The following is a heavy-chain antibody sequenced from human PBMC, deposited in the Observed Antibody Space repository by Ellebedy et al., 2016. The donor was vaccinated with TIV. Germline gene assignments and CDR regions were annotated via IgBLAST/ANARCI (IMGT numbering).Heavy chain of an antibody. J-gene: IGHJ5*02. Sequence: MPSETLSLTCTVSGGSISTTSSYWGWIRQPPGKGLEWIGSIYYTGSTYYNPSLKSRVTISVDTSSNQSSLRLSSVTAADTAEYYCVVASGAVAGTFDPWGQGTLVTVSS. D-gene: IGHD6-19*01. CDR1: GGSISTTSSY. V-gene: IGHV4-39*07. CDR2: IYYTGST. CDR3: VVASGAVAGTFDP.